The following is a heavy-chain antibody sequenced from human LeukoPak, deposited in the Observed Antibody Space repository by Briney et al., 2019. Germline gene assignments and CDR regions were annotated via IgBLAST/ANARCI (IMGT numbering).Heavy chain of an antibody. J-gene: IGHJ4*02. V-gene: IGHV4-59*01. CDR1: GGSISSYY. Sequence: SETLSLTCTVSGGSISSYYWSWIRQAPGKGLEWIANIDYSGNTIYNPTLKSRVTMSVDTSKNQFSLNLTSVTAADTAVYYCASEGKLTGYFGGLGFNYWGQGILVTVSS. CDR3: ASEGKLTGYFGGLGFNY. CDR2: IDYSGNT. D-gene: IGHD6-19*01.